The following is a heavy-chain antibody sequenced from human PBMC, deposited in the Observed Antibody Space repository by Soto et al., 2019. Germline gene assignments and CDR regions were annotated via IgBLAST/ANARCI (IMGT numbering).Heavy chain of an antibody. V-gene: IGHV4-39*01. CDR3: ARRVAVTGSGSYYKGLFDY. CDR1: GGSISSSSYY. Sequence: QLQLQESGPGLVKPSETLSLTCTVSGGSISSSSYYWGWIRQPPGKGLEWIGSIYYSGSTYYNPSLKSRVTISVDTSKNQFSLKLSSVTAADTAVYYCARRVAVTGSGSYYKGLFDYWGQGTLVTVSS. J-gene: IGHJ4*02. D-gene: IGHD3-10*01. CDR2: IYYSGST.